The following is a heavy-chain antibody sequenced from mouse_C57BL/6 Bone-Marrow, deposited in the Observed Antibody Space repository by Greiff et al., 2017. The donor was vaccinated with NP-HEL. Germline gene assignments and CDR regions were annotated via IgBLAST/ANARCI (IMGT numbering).Heavy chain of an antibody. CDR1: GYTFTSYW. J-gene: IGHJ3*01. V-gene: IGHV1-64*01. Sequence: QVQLQQPGAELVKPGASVKLSCKASGYTFTSYWMHWVKQRPGQGLEWIGMIHPNSGSTNYNEKFKSKATLTVDKSSSTAYMQLSSLTSEDSAVYYCARVDYSNYGFSWFAYWGQGTLVTVSA. CDR3: ARVDYSNYGFSWFAY. D-gene: IGHD2-5*01. CDR2: IHPNSGST.